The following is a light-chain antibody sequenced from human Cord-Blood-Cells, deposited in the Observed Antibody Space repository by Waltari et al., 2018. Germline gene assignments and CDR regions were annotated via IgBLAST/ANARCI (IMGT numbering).Light chain of an antibody. CDR2: DVS. CDR3: SSYTSSSTLYV. CDR1: SSDVRGYNY. Sequence: QSALTQPASVSGSPGQSITNSCTGTSSDVRGYNYVSWYQQHPGKAPKLMIYDVSNRPSGVSNRFSGSKSGNTASLTISGLQAEDEADYYCSSYTSSSTLYVFGTGTKVTVL. J-gene: IGLJ1*01. V-gene: IGLV2-14*01.